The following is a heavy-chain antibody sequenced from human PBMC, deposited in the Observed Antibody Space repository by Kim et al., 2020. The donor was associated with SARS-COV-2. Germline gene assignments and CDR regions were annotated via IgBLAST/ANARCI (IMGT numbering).Heavy chain of an antibody. CDR2: ISYDGSNK. J-gene: IGHJ6*02. Sequence: GGSLRLSCAASRFTFSSYGMHWVRQAPGKGLEWVAVISYDGSNKYYADSVKGRLTISRDNSKNTLYLQMNSLRAEDTAVYYCAKGLLLWFGESGMDVWGQGTTVTVSS. CDR1: RFTFSSYG. V-gene: IGHV3-30*18. D-gene: IGHD3-10*01. CDR3: AKGLLLWFGESGMDV.